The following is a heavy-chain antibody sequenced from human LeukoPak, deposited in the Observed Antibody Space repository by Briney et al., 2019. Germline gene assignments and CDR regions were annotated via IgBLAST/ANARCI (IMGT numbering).Heavy chain of an antibody. V-gene: IGHV1-2*02. CDR3: ARDLRGYDYLDY. Sequence: GASVKVSCKASGYTFTSYYIDWMRQAPGQGLEWVGCINSNSGVTNSAQRFQGRVTMTRDTSISTAYMELSRLRSDDTAVFYCARDLRGYDYLDYWGQGTLVTVSS. CDR1: GYTFTSYY. CDR2: INSNSGVT. J-gene: IGHJ4*02. D-gene: IGHD5-12*01.